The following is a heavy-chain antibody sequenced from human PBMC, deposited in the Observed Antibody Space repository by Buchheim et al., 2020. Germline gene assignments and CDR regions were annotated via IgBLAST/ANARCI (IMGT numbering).Heavy chain of an antibody. CDR1: GGSISSSSYY. Sequence: QLQLQESGPGLVKPSETLSLTCTVSGGSISSSSYYWGWIRQPPGKGLEWIGSIYYSGSTYYNPSLKSRVPISVDTSKNQFFLKLSSVTAADTALYYCARQDYDSSGYLLDFDYWGQGTL. CDR3: ARQDYDSSGYLLDFDY. J-gene: IGHJ4*02. CDR2: IYYSGST. V-gene: IGHV4-39*01. D-gene: IGHD3-22*01.